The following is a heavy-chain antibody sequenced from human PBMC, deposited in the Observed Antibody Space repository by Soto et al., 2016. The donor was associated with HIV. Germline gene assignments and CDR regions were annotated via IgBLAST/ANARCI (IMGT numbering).Heavy chain of an antibody. D-gene: IGHD5-12*01. CDR2: IYYSGST. CDR3: ARGTSGYDWSGYYFDY. CDR1: GGSISSDY. V-gene: IGHV4-59*01. J-gene: IGHJ4*02. Sequence: QVELHQWGTGVLKVSETLSLTCTVSGGSISSDYWSWIRQPPGKGLEWIGYIYYSGSTNYNPSLKSRVTISIDTSKNQFSLRLSSVTAADTAVYYCARGTSGYDWSGYYFDYVGPGDPGHRLL.